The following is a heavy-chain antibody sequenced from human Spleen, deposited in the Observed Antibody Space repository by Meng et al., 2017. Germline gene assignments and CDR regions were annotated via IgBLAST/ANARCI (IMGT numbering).Heavy chain of an antibody. CDR1: GGSISTSGYY. Sequence: QPQLQESGPGLVKPSEALSLTCSVSGGSISTSGYYWGWIRQPPGKGLEWIGSIGHSGFTYYTPSLKSRVTVSIDTFKSQFSLMLTSVTAADTAMYYCVRSSGWVRTGFDPWGQGTLVTVSS. J-gene: IGHJ5*02. CDR3: VRSSGWVRTGFDP. D-gene: IGHD6-19*01. CDR2: IGHSGFT. V-gene: IGHV4-39*01.